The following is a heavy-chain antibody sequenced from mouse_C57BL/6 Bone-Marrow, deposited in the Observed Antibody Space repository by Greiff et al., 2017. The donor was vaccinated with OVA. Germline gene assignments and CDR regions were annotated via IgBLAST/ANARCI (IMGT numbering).Heavy chain of an antibody. CDR2: IDPENGDT. J-gene: IGHJ2*01. CDR3: TTPFYYDYLDY. Sequence: EVQLQQSGAELVRPGASVKLSCTASGFNIQDDYMHRVKQRPEQGLEWIGWIDPENGDTEYASKFQGKATITADTSSNTAYLQLSSLTSEDTAVYYCTTPFYYDYLDYWGQGTTLTVSS. CDR1: GFNIQDDY. V-gene: IGHV14-4*01. D-gene: IGHD2-4*01.